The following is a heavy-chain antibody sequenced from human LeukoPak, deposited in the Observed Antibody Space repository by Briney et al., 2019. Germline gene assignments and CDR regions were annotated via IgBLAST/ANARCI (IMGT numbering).Heavy chain of an antibody. V-gene: IGHV1-2*02. CDR2: INPNTGGT. J-gene: IGHJ4*02. CDR3: ARDRPIDY. CDR1: GYTFTGYY. Sequence: SVKVSCKASGYTFTGYYIHWVRQAPGQGLEWMGWINPNTGGTNYEQKFQGRVTMTRDTSISTAYMELSSLKSDDTAVYYCARDRPIDYWGQGTLVTVSS.